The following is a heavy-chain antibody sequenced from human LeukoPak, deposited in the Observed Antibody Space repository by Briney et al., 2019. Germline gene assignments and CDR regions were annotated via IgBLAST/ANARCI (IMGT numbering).Heavy chain of an antibody. CDR3: ARGGIEWELPFDY. CDR1: GFTFSNYW. J-gene: IGHJ4*02. CDR2: ISYDGSNK. Sequence: GGSLRLSCAASGFTFSNYWMHWVRQAPGKGLEWVAVISYDGSNKYYADSVKGRFTISRDNSKNTLYLQMNSLRAEDTAVYYCARGGIEWELPFDYWSQGTLVTVSS. D-gene: IGHD1-26*01. V-gene: IGHV3-30*03.